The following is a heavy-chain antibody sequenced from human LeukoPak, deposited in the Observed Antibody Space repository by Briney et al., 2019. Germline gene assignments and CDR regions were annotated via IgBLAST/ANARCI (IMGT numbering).Heavy chain of an antibody. J-gene: IGHJ4*02. Sequence: GGSLRLSCAASGFTFDEHAMRWFRQAPGKGLEWVSLISGDGGSTYYVVSVKGRFTISRDNSKNSLYLHMNGLTTEDTALYYCAKDYVRDGYNYGVFQNWGRGTLVTVSS. CDR2: ISGDGGST. CDR1: GFTFDEHA. V-gene: IGHV3-43*02. CDR3: AKDYVRDGYNYGVFQN. D-gene: IGHD5-24*01.